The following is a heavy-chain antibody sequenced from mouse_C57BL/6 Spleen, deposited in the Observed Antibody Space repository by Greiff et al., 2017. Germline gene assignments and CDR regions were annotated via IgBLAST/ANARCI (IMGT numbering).Heavy chain of an antibody. CDR2: ILPGSGST. V-gene: IGHV1-9*01. Sequence: VQLQESGAELMKPGASVKLSCKATGYTFTGYWIEWVKQRPGHGLEWVGEILPGSGSTNYNEKFKGKATFTAATSSNTAYMQLSSLTTEDSAIYYCARVLYGNYEDLGAMEDWGQGTSVTVSS. CDR1: GYTFTGYW. CDR3: ARVLYGNYEDLGAMED. D-gene: IGHD2-1*01. J-gene: IGHJ4*01.